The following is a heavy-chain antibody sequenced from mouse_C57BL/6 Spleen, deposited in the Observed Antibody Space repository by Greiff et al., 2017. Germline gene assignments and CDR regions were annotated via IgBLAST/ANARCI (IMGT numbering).Heavy chain of an antibody. CDR3: ARSEIYYYGSSYDYYAMDY. J-gene: IGHJ4*01. Sequence: DVKLVESGGGLVKPGGSLKLSCAASGFTFSDYGMHWVRQAPEKGLEWVAYISSGSSTIYYADTVKGRFTISRDNAKNTLFLQMTSLRSEDTAMYYCARSEIYYYGSSYDYYAMDYWGQGTSVTVSS. V-gene: IGHV5-17*01. D-gene: IGHD1-1*01. CDR2: ISSGSSTI. CDR1: GFTFSDYG.